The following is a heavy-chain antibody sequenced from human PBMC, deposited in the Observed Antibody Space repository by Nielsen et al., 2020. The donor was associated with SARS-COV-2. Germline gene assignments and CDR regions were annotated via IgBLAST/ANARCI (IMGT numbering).Heavy chain of an antibody. CDR2: VYYSGST. J-gene: IGHJ5*02. Sequence: SETLSLTCSVSGDSINSNYWSWIRQPPGKALEWIGYVYYSGSTNYNPSLKSRVTISIDRSKKQFSLKLSSVTAADTAIYYCAKHWSPNGFDPWGQGTLVTVSS. V-gene: IGHV4-59*08. CDR1: GDSINSNY. CDR3: AKHWSPNGFDP.